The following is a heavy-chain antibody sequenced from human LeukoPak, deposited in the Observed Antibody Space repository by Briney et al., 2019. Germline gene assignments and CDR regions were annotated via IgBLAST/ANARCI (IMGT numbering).Heavy chain of an antibody. CDR1: GGTFSSYA. Sequence: SAKVSCKASGGTFSSYAISWVRQAPGQGLEWMGRIIPILGIANYAQKLQGRVTITADKSTSTAYMELSSLRSEDTAVYYCARVQQQLVNWFDPWGQGTLVTVSP. CDR2: IIPILGIA. D-gene: IGHD6-13*01. CDR3: ARVQQQLVNWFDP. V-gene: IGHV1-69*04. J-gene: IGHJ5*02.